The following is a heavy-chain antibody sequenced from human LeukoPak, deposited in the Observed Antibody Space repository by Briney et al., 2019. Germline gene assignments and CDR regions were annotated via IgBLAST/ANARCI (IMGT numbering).Heavy chain of an antibody. CDR3: ARQVDGDYFYLWYAFDI. CDR1: GDSLSSNSAA. Sequence: SQTLSLTCAISGDSLSSNSAAWNWISQSASGGLELLGSTYYRSEWYSDYPLSVRSRIIANPDTSKNPFSLQLNSVTPDDPAVSYCARQVDGDYFYLWYAFDIWGQGTLVTVSS. V-gene: IGHV6-1*01. CDR2: TYYRSEWYS. D-gene: IGHD4-17*01. J-gene: IGHJ3*02.